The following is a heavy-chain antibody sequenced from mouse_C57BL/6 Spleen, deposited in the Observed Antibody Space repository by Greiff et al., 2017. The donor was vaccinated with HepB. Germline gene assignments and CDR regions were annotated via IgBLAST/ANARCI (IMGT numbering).Heavy chain of an antibody. CDR2: IYPGSGST. D-gene: IGHD1-3*01. CDR1: GYTFTSYW. V-gene: IGHV1-55*01. CDR3: AKEDNYETWYYFDY. Sequence: QVQLQQPGAELVKPGASVKMSCKASGYTFTSYWITWVKQRPGQGLEWIGDIYPGSGSTNYNEKFKSKATLTVDTSSSTAYMQLSSLTSEDSAVYYCAKEDNYETWYYFDYWGQGTTLTVSS. J-gene: IGHJ2*01.